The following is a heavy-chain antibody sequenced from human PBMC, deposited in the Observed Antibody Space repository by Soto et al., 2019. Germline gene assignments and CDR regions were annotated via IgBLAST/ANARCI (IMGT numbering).Heavy chain of an antibody. Sequence: XGSLRLSCAASGFTVSSNYMSWVRQAPGKGLEWVSVIYSGGSTYYADSVKGRFTISRDNSKNTLYLQMKSLRAEDTAVYYCARDDSSSWANYYGMDVWGQGTTVTVSS. CDR3: ARDDSSSWANYYGMDV. J-gene: IGHJ6*02. D-gene: IGHD6-13*01. V-gene: IGHV3-53*01. CDR2: IYSGGST. CDR1: GFTVSSNY.